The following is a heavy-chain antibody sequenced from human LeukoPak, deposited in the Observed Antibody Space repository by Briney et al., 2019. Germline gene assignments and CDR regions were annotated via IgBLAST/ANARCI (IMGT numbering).Heavy chain of an antibody. CDR2: IYPGDSDT. CDR3: SRLGYYDYVWGTNYYYGMDV. Sequence: GESLKISCKGSGYSFTSYWIGWVGQMPGKGLEWMGIIYPGDSDTRYSPSFQGQVTISADKSISTAYLQWSSLKASDTAMYYCSRLGYYDYVWGTNYYYGMDVWGQGTTVTVSS. V-gene: IGHV5-51*01. J-gene: IGHJ6*02. CDR1: GYSFTSYW. D-gene: IGHD3-16*01.